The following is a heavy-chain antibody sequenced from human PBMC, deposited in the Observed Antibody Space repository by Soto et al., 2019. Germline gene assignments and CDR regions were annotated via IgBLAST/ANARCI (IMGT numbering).Heavy chain of an antibody. CDR3: ARVVRLVTSS. Sequence: SETLSLTCTVSGGSISSGDYYWSWIRQPPGTGLEWIGYIYYSGTTYYNPSLKSRVTISVDTSKNQFSLKLASVTAADTAVYYCARVVRLVTSSWGQGTLVTVSS. D-gene: IGHD3-10*02. CDR2: IYYSGTT. CDR1: GGSISSGDYY. V-gene: IGHV4-30-4*01. J-gene: IGHJ5*02.